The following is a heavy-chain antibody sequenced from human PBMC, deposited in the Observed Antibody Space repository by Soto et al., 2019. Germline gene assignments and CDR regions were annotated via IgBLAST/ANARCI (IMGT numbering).Heavy chain of an antibody. CDR2: IGGSGGST. Sequence: GGSLRLSCAASGFTFSSYAMSWVRQAPGKGLEWVSAIGGSGGSTYYADSVKGRFTISRDNSKNTLYLQMNSLRAEDTAVYYCAKVRQYSSSSVIPSTFDYWGQGTLVTVSS. D-gene: IGHD6-6*01. J-gene: IGHJ4*02. V-gene: IGHV3-23*01. CDR3: AKVRQYSSSSVIPSTFDY. CDR1: GFTFSSYA.